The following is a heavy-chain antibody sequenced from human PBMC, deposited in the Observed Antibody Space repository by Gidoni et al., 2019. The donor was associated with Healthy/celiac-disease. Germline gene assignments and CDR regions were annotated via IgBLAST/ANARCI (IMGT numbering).Heavy chain of an antibody. V-gene: IGHV3-48*03. D-gene: IGHD3-10*01. Sequence: TISRDNAKNSLYLQMNSLRAEDTAVYYCATPEGPPGRGDVWGQGTTVTVSS. CDR3: ATPEGPPGRGDV. J-gene: IGHJ6*02.